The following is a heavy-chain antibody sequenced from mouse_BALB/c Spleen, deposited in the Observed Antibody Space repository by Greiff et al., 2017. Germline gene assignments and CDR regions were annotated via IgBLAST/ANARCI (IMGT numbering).Heavy chain of an antibody. Sequence: EVKLVESGGGLVKPGGSLKLSCAASGFTFSSYAMSWVRQTPEKRLEWVATLSSGGSYTYYPDSVKGRFTISRDNAKNTLYLQMSSLRSEDTAMYYCTTVAEYYFDYWGQGTTRTVSS. CDR2: LSSGGSYT. CDR3: TTVAEYYFDY. D-gene: IGHD1-1*01. CDR1: GFTFSSYA. J-gene: IGHJ2*01. V-gene: IGHV5-9-3*01.